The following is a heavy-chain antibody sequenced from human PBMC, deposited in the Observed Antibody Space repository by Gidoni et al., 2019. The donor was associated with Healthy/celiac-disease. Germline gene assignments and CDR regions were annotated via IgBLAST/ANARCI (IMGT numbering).Heavy chain of an antibody. V-gene: IGHV3-11*05. Sequence: QVQLVESGGGLVKPGGSLRLSCAASGFTFSDYYMSWIRQAPGKGLEWVSYISRSSSYTNYADSVKGRFSISRDNAKDSLYLQMNSLRAEDSAVYYCARAMVRGVEYYYGMDVWGRGTTVTVSS. CDR1: GFTFSDYY. D-gene: IGHD3-10*01. J-gene: IGHJ6*02. CDR3: ARAMVRGVEYYYGMDV. CDR2: ISRSSSYT.